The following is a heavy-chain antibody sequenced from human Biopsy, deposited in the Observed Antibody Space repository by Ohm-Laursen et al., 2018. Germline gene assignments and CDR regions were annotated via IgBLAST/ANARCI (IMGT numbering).Heavy chain of an antibody. CDR1: GFTFDEYG. V-gene: IGHV3-20*04. CDR2: INRNGGGI. D-gene: IGHD3-10*01. J-gene: IGHJ4*02. CDR3: ARGGSYDY. Sequence: GSLRLSCSASGFTFDEYGMSWVRQPPGKGLEWVAGINRNGGGIGYAESIKGRFSISRDNAQNLLFLQMTSLTAEGTALYYCARGGSYDYWGQGTLVSVSS.